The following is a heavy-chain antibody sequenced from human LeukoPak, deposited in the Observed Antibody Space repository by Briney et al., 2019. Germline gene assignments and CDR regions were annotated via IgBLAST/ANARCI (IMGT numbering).Heavy chain of an antibody. CDR3: TTVGQSWEPDAFDI. Sequence: GGSLRLSCAASGFTFSNAWMSWVRQAPGKGLEWVGRIKSKTDGGTTDYAAPVKGRFTISRDDSKNTLYLQMNSLKTEDTAVYYCTTVGQSWEPDAFDIWGQGTMVTVSS. V-gene: IGHV3-15*01. D-gene: IGHD1-26*01. CDR1: GFTFSNAW. CDR2: IKSKTDGGTT. J-gene: IGHJ3*02.